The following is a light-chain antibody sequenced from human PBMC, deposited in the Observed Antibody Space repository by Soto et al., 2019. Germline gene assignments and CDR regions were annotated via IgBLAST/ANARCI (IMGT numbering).Light chain of an antibody. Sequence: EIVLTQSPGTLSLSPGERATLSCRASQSVANNYLAWYQQKPGQAPRFLIYDASSRATGIPDRFSGSGSGTDFTLTISRLEPEDFAVYYCEQYGSTPLTFGGGTQVEIK. CDR1: QSVANNY. V-gene: IGKV3-20*01. CDR2: DAS. J-gene: IGKJ4*01. CDR3: EQYGSTPLT.